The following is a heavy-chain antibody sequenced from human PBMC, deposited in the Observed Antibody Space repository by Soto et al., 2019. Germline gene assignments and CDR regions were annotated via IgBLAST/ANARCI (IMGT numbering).Heavy chain of an antibody. CDR3: AKDYYGSGSYYTLFDY. CDR1: GFTFDDYA. Sequence: GGSLRLSCAASGFTFDDYAMHWLRQAPGKGLEWVSGISWNSGSIGYADSVKGRFTISRDNAKNSLYLQMNSLRAEDTALYYCAKDYYGSGSYYTLFDYWGQGTLVTVSS. J-gene: IGHJ4*02. V-gene: IGHV3-9*01. D-gene: IGHD3-10*01. CDR2: ISWNSGSI.